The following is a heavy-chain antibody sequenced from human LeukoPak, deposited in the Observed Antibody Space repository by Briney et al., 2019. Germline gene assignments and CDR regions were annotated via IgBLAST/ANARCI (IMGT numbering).Heavy chain of an antibody. CDR3: ARAIYGDGNWFDP. D-gene: IGHD2-21*02. J-gene: IGHJ5*02. Sequence: SETLSLTCTVSGGSISSGGYYWSWIRQYPGKGLEWIGYIYYGGSTYYNPSLKSRITISIDTSKNQFSLKLSSVTAADTAMYYCARAIYGDGNWFDPWGQGTLVTVSS. CDR1: GGSISSGGYY. V-gene: IGHV4-31*03. CDR2: IYYGGST.